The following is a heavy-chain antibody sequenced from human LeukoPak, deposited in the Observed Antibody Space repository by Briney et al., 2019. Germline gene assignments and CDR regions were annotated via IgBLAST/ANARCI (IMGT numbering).Heavy chain of an antibody. D-gene: IGHD2-2*01. Sequence: PSETLSLTCTVSGGSISSYYWSWIRQPAGKGLEWIGRIYTSGSTNYNPSLKSRVTISVDTSKNQFSLKLSSVTAADTAVYYCARGDCSSTSCFWSDPPGWFDPWGQGTLVTVSS. V-gene: IGHV4-4*07. J-gene: IGHJ5*02. CDR3: ARGDCSSTSCFWSDPPGWFDP. CDR2: IYTSGST. CDR1: GGSISSYY.